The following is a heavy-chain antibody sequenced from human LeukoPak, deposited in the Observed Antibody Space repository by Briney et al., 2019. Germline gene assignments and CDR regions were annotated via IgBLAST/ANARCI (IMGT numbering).Heavy chain of an antibody. CDR1: GYSISSGYY. CDR3: ARIHSDYYYYYYMDV. V-gene: IGHV4-38-2*02. D-gene: IGHD2-21*02. CDR2: IYHSGST. J-gene: IGHJ6*03. Sequence: NTSETLSLTCTVSGYSISSGYYWGWIRQPPGKGLEWIGSIYHSGSTNYNPSLKSRVTISVDKSKNQFSLKLSSVTAADTAVYYCARIHSDYYYYYYMDVWGKGTTVTVSS.